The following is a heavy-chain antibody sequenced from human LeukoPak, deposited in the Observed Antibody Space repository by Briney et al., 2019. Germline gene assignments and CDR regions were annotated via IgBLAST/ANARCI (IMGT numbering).Heavy chain of an antibody. CDR3: ARESPPAANFDY. Sequence: PGGSLRLSCAASGFTFSDYYVSWIRQAPGKGLEWVSYISSSGSTIYYADSVKGRFTISRDNAKNSLYLQMNSLRAEDTAVYYCARESPPAANFDYWGQGTLVTVSS. D-gene: IGHD2-2*01. CDR1: GFTFSDYY. V-gene: IGHV3-11*01. CDR2: ISSSGSTI. J-gene: IGHJ4*02.